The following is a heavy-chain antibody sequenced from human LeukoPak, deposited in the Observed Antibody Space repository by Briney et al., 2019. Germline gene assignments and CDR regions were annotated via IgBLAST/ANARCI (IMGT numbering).Heavy chain of an antibody. V-gene: IGHV3-48*01. D-gene: IGHD3-16*02. CDR3: VRVPESSGPSFDH. J-gene: IGHJ4*02. CDR1: GFTFSSYS. Sequence: GGSLRLSCAASGFTFSSYSMSWVRQAPGKGLEWVSYISSSSTIYYADSVKGRFTISRDNARNSLFLQMNSLRAEDTAVYYCVRVPESSGPSFDHWGQGTLVTVSS. CDR2: ISSSSTI.